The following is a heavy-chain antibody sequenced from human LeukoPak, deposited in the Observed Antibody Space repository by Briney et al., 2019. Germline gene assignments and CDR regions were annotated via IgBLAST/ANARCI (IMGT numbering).Heavy chain of an antibody. D-gene: IGHD5-18*01. V-gene: IGHV3-30-3*01. CDR2: ISYDGSNK. Sequence: GGSLRLSCAASGFTFSSYAMHWVRQAPGKGLEWVAVISYDGSNKYYADSVKGRFTISRDNSKNTLYLQMNSLRAEDTAVYYCTKGTIWLPFDYWGQGTLVTVSS. CDR3: TKGTIWLPFDY. J-gene: IGHJ4*02. CDR1: GFTFSSYA.